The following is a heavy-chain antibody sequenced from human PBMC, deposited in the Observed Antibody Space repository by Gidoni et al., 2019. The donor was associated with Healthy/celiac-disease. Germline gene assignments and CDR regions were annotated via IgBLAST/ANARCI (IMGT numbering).Heavy chain of an antibody. CDR1: GGTFSSYA. D-gene: IGHD4-17*01. Sequence: QVQLVQSGAEVKKPGSSVKVSCKASGGTFSSYAISWVRQAPGQGLEWMGGIIPIFGTANYAQKFQGRVTITADESTSTAYMELSSLRSEDTAVYYCARGDTAIAPIIFHNYGDFLFVWGQGTLVTVSS. J-gene: IGHJ4*02. CDR2: IIPIFGTA. V-gene: IGHV1-69*01. CDR3: ARGDTAIAPIIFHNYGDFLFV.